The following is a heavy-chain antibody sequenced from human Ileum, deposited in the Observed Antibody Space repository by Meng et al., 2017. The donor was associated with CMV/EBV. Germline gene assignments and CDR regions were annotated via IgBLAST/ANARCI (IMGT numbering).Heavy chain of an antibody. D-gene: IGHD5-24*01. V-gene: IGHV1-2*02. CDR2: MNHNTGAK. J-gene: IGHJ4*02. CDR3: AREGDGYTWDY. CDR1: GYSFTDYY. Sequence: ASVKVSCKASGYSFTDYYIHWVRQAPGQGLERMGWMNHNTGAKNYAQKFQGRVTMTRDTSINTAYIELSNLRSDDTAIYYCAREGDGYTWDYWGQGTLVTVSS.